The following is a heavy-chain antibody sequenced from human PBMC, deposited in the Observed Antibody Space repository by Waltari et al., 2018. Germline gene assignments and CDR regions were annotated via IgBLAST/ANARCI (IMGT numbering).Heavy chain of an antibody. CDR2: INHIGKT. CDR1: GGSFSGYY. CDR3: ARGPVTIFGVVISRRKTWFDP. J-gene: IGHJ5*02. Sequence: QVQLQQWGAGLLKPSETLSLTCAVYGGSFSGYYWSWIRKPPGKGLGWIGEINHIGKTNYKPSLKSLFTISVAPSKNQLSLKLSSVTAADTAVYYCARGPVTIFGVVISRRKTWFDPWGQGTLVTVSS. D-gene: IGHD3-3*01. V-gene: IGHV4-34*01.